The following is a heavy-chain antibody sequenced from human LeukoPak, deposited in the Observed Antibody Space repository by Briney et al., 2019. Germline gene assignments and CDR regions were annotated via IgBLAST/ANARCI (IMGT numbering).Heavy chain of an antibody. CDR2: IYYSGST. CDR3: ARFVYTNSGSYLYYFDY. Sequence: SETLSLTCTVSGGSLSSYYWSWMRQPPGEGLEWVGYIYYSGSTNYSPSLKSRVTISVDTSKNQFSLKLSSVTAADTAVYYCARFVYTNSGSYLYYFDYWGQGTLVTVSS. J-gene: IGHJ4*02. D-gene: IGHD1-26*01. V-gene: IGHV4-59*01. CDR1: GGSLSSYY.